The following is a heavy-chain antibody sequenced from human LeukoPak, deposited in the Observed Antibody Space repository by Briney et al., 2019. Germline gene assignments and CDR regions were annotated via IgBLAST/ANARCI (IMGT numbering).Heavy chain of an antibody. V-gene: IGHV3-30*04. D-gene: IGHD6-13*01. CDR3: ARAGGSSWYLLKY. Sequence: GRSLRLSCAASGFTFSSYAMHWVRQAPGKGLEWVAVISYDGSNKYYADSVKGRFTISRDNSKSTLYLQMNSLRAEDTAVYYCARAGGSSWYLLKYWGQGTLVTVSS. J-gene: IGHJ4*02. CDR1: GFTFSSYA. CDR2: ISYDGSNK.